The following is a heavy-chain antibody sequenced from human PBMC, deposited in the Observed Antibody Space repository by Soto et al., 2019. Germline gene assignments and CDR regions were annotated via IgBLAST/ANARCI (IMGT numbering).Heavy chain of an antibody. CDR1: GFSLSTSGVA. Sequence: SGPTLVNPTETLTLTCPLSGFSLSTSGVAVGWFRQPPGKALEWLAIIFWDDDKRYSTSLKSRLIITKDISRNQVVLTLTNLDPVDTATYYCAHSPYSITSKGTFDVWGQGTMVTVSS. CDR2: IFWDDDK. CDR3: AHSPYSITSKGTFDV. V-gene: IGHV2-5*02. J-gene: IGHJ3*01. D-gene: IGHD5-18*01.